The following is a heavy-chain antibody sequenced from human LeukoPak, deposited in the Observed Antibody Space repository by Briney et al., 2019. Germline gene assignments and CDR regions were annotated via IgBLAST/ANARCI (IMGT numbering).Heavy chain of an antibody. V-gene: IGHV3-23*01. CDR1: GFTFSSYA. D-gene: IGHD2-2*01. CDR3: AKDSVEPAAPASNWFDP. J-gene: IGHJ5*02. Sequence: PGGSLRLSCAASGFTFSSYAMSWVRQAPGKGPEWVSAISGSGGSTYYADSVKGRLTISRDNSKNTLYLQMNSLRAEDTAVYYCAKDSVEPAAPASNWFDPWGQGTLVTVSS. CDR2: ISGSGGST.